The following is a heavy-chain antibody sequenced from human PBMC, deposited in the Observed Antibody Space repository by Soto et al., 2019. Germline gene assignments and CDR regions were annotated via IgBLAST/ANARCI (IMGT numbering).Heavy chain of an antibody. V-gene: IGHV1-8*01. Sequence: QVQLVQSGAEVKKPGASVKVSCKAAAYTFTSYDINWVRQATGQDFEWMGWMNPNNGNTAYAQKFQGRVTMTRDTSKRTAFMELSSLKSEETAVYYCARGPRNWGVDYWGQGTLVTVSS. CDR2: MNPNNGNT. J-gene: IGHJ4*02. CDR3: ARGPRNWGVDY. D-gene: IGHD7-27*01. CDR1: AYTFTSYD.